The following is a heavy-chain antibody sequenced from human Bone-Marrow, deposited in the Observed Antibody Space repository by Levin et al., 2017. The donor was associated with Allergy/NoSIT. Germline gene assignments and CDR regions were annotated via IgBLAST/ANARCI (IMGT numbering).Heavy chain of an antibody. Sequence: QPGGSLRLSCAASGFTFSSYAMHWVRQAPGKGLEWVSTISGSAGSTYYADSVKGRITISRDNAKNTLYLQMNSLRDEDTAVYYCAKNSDFWSGYHFDYWGQGTLVTVSS. J-gene: IGHJ4*02. CDR3: AKNSDFWSGYHFDY. D-gene: IGHD3-3*01. CDR1: GFTFSSYA. CDR2: ISGSAGST. V-gene: IGHV3-23*01.